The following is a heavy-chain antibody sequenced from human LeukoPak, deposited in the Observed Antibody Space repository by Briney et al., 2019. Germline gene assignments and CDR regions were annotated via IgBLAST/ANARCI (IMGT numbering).Heavy chain of an antibody. CDR1: GFTFDDYA. CDR3: AREGYYGSGRSLNYYYYYMDV. D-gene: IGHD3-10*01. CDR2: ISWNGGSI. V-gene: IGHV3-9*01. J-gene: IGHJ6*03. Sequence: GGSLRLSCAASGFTFDDYAMHWVRQAPGKGLEWVSGISWNGGSIGYADSVKGRFTISRDNAKNSLYLQMNSLRAEDTAVYYCAREGYYGSGRSLNYYYYYMDVWGKGTTVTISS.